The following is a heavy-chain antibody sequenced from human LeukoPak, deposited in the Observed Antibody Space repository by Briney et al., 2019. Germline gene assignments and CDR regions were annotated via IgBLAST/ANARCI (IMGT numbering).Heavy chain of an antibody. CDR3: ARDETGGYSGYPQEY. V-gene: IGHV3-66*01. D-gene: IGHD5-12*01. CDR2: IYSGGST. J-gene: IGHJ4*02. CDR1: GFTVSSNY. Sequence: GGSLRLSCAASGFTVSSNYMSWVRQAPGKGLEWVSVIYSGGSTYYADSVKGRFTISRDNSKNTLYLQMNSLRAEDTAVYYCARDETGGYSGYPQEYWGQGALVTVSS.